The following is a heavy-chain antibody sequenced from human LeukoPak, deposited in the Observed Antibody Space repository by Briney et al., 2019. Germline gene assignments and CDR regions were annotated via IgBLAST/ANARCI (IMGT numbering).Heavy chain of an antibody. CDR2: ISSSSSYI. CDR3: ARVGDGHIDY. V-gene: IGHV3-21*01. J-gene: IGHJ4*02. D-gene: IGHD5-24*01. Sequence: GGSLRLSCAASGFTFSIYSMNWVRQAPGKGLEWVSSISSSSSYIYYADSVKGRFTISRDNAKNSLYLQMNSLRAEDTAVYYCARVGDGHIDYWGQGTLVTVSS. CDR1: GFTFSIYS.